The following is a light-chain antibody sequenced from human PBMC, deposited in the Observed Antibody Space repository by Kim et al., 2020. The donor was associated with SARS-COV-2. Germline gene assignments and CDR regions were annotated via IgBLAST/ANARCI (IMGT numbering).Light chain of an antibody. CDR3: QHYDVWPWT. CDR1: QSVRDN. V-gene: IGKV3-15*01. J-gene: IGKJ1*01. Sequence: VSPGERVILHCRASQSVRDNLAWYQQRPGQAPRLLIDGASTRAPGIPARFSGSGSGTEFTLTISSLQSEDFAVYYCQHYDVWPWTFGLGTKVDIK. CDR2: GAS.